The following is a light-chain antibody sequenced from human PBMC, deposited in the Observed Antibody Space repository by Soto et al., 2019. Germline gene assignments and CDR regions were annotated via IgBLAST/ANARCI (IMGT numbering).Light chain of an antibody. CDR3: SSYTTSNTRQIV. CDR1: SSDVGGYNY. Sequence: QSVLAQPASVSGSPGQSLTISCTGTSSDVGGYNYVSWYQHHPGKAPKLLIYDVSNRPSGISNRFSGSKSDNTASLTISGLQPEDEADYYCSSYTTSNTRQIVFGTGTKVTVL. J-gene: IGLJ1*01. CDR2: DVS. V-gene: IGLV2-14*03.